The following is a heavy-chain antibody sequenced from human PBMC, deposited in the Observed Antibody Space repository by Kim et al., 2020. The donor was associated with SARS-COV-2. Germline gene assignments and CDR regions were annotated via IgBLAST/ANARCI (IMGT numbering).Heavy chain of an antibody. CDR2: ISSSSTTI. D-gene: IGHD3-16*01. Sequence: GGSLRLSCAASGFTFSSYSMNWVRQAPGKGLEWVSYISSSSTTIYYADSVKGRFTISRDNAKNSLYLQMNSLRDEDTAVYYCATDIMRFGTNTIDYWGQGTLVTVSS. CDR1: GFTFSSYS. V-gene: IGHV3-48*02. J-gene: IGHJ4*02. CDR3: ATDIMRFGTNTIDY.